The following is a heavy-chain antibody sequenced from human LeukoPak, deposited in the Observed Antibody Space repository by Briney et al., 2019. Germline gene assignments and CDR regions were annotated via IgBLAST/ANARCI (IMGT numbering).Heavy chain of an antibody. D-gene: IGHD6-19*01. J-gene: IGHJ4*02. Sequence: PGGSLRLSCAASGFIFSSYAMHWVRQAPGKGLEYVSAISSNGVSTYYADSVKGRFTISRDNSKNTVYLQMGSLRAEDMAVYYCARGGGSSGWYYFDYWGQGTLVTVSS. CDR1: GFIFSSYA. CDR2: ISSNGVST. CDR3: ARGGGSSGWYYFDY. V-gene: IGHV3-64*02.